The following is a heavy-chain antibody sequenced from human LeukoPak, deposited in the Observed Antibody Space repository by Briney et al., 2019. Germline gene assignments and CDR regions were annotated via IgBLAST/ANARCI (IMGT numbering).Heavy chain of an antibody. CDR1: GGSISSGGYY. V-gene: IGHV4-30-2*01. D-gene: IGHD1-26*01. CDR2: IYHSGST. Sequence: PSETLSLTCTVSGGSISSGGYYWSWIRQPPGKGLEWVGYIYHSGSTYYNPSLKSRVTISVDRSKNQFSLKLSSVTAADTAVYYCARDGLGRAGWFDPWGQGTLVTDSS. J-gene: IGHJ5*02. CDR3: ARDGLGRAGWFDP.